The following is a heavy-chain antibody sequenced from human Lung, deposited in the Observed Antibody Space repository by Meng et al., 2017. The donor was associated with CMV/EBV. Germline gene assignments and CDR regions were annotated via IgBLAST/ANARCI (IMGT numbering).Heavy chain of an antibody. CDR1: GFTFRRYA. D-gene: IGHD3-22*01. J-gene: IGHJ4*02. V-gene: IGHV3-23*01. CDR3: AKDLGGSSGYYYDFDY. CDR2: ISGNGGST. Sequence: GFTFRRYAMSWVRQAPGKGLEWVSAISGNGGSTYYAGSVKGRFTISRDNSKNTLYLQMNSLRAEDTAVYYCAKDLGGSSGYYYDFDYWGQGTLVTVSS.